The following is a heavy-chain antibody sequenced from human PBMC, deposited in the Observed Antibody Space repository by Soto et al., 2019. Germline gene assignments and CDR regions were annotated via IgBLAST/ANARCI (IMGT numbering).Heavy chain of an antibody. CDR1: GGTFSSYA. D-gene: IGHD3-10*01. V-gene: IGHV1-69*13. CDR3: ASAPYYYGSGSYWGAEFDY. CDR2: IIPIFGTA. Sequence: SVKVSCKASGGTFSSYAISWVRQAPGQGLEWMGGIIPIFGTANYAQKFQGRVTITADESTSTAYMELSSLRSEDTAVYYCASAPYYYGSGSYWGAEFDYWGQGTLVTVSS. J-gene: IGHJ4*02.